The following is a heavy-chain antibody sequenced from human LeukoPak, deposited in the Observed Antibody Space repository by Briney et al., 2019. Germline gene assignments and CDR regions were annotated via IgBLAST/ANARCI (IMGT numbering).Heavy chain of an antibody. V-gene: IGHV4-4*02. D-gene: IGHD6-13*01. CDR2: IYYSGST. J-gene: IGHJ5*02. Sequence: SGTLSLTCAVSGGSISSSNWWSWVRQPPGKGLEWIGSIYYSGSTYYNPSLKSRVTISVDTSKNQFSLKLSSVTAADTAVYYCARDLAAAGTEPWGQGTLVTVSS. CDR3: ARDLAAAGTEP. CDR1: GGSISSSNW.